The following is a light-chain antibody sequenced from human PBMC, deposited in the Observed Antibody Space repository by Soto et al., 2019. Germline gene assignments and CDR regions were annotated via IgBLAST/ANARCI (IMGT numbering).Light chain of an antibody. CDR1: SSNIGSNY. CDR3: AAWDDSLSGPV. J-gene: IGLJ7*01. V-gene: IGLV1-47*01. Sequence: QSVLTQSPSASGTPGQRVTISCSGSSSNIGSNYVTWYQQLPGTAPRLLIYRNYQRPSGVPDRFSGSTSGTSASLAISGLRSEDEADYYCAAWDDSLSGPVFGGGTQLTVL. CDR2: RNY.